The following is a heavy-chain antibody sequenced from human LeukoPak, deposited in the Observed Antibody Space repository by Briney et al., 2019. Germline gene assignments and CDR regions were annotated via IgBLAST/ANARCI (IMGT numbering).Heavy chain of an antibody. D-gene: IGHD6-19*01. CDR3: ARVHTSGLIY. CDR2: INPNSGVT. CDR1: GYSFTVYS. V-gene: IGHV1-2*02. J-gene: IGHJ4*02. Sequence: ASVKVSCKASGYSFTVYSMHWVRQAPGQGLEWMGWINPNSGVTNYAQQFQGRVTMTRDTSITTAYMELSGLRSDDTAVYYCARVHTSGLIYRGQGTLVTVSS.